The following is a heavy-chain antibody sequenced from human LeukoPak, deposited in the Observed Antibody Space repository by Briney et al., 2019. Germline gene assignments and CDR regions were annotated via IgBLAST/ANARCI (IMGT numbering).Heavy chain of an antibody. Sequence: ASVKVSCKASGGTFSSYAISWVRQAPGQGLEWMGRIIPIFGTANYAQKFRGRVTITTDESTSTAYMELSSLRSEDTAVYYCARGTVAPGAFDTWGQGTMVTVSS. CDR1: GGTFSSYA. CDR2: IIPIFGTA. CDR3: ARGTVAPGAFDT. J-gene: IGHJ3*02. V-gene: IGHV1-69*05. D-gene: IGHD6-19*01.